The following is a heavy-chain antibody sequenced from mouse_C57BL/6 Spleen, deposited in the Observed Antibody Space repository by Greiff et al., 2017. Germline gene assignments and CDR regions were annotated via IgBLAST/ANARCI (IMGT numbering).Heavy chain of an antibody. CDR3: TIITTVEGDY. D-gene: IGHD1-1*01. CDR1: GYTFTSYW. V-gene: IGHV1-5*01. CDR2: IYPGNSDT. J-gene: IGHJ2*01. Sequence: VHVKQSGTVLARPGASVKMSCKTSGYTFTSYWMHWVKQRPGQGLEWIGAIYPGNSDTSYNQKFKGKAKLTAVTSASTAYMELSSLTNEDSAVYYCTIITTVEGDYWGQGTTLTVSS.